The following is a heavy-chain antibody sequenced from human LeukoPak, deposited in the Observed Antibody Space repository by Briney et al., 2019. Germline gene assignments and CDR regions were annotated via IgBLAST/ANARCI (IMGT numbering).Heavy chain of an antibody. Sequence: PSETLSLTCTVSGGSISSYYWSWSRQPPGRGLEWIGYIYYSGSTHYIPSLTSRVTISVDTSKNQFSLKLSSVTAADTAVYYCARVGYYYDSSGFYDYWGQGTLVTVSS. CDR3: ARVGYYYDSSGFYDY. CDR1: GGSISSYY. D-gene: IGHD3-22*01. J-gene: IGHJ4*02. CDR2: IYYSGST. V-gene: IGHV4-59*01.